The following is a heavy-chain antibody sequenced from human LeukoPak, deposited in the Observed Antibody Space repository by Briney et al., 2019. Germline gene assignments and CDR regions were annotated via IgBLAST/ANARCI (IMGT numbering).Heavy chain of an antibody. V-gene: IGHV3-30*02. Sequence: GVSLRLSCAASGFTFSSYGMHWVRQAPGKGLEWVAFIRYDGSNKYYADSVKGRFTISRDNSKNTLYLQMNSLRAEDTAVYYCARDRIGVVAAHTEQDYWGQGTLVTVSS. CDR2: IRYDGSNK. CDR1: GFTFSSYG. CDR3: ARDRIGVVAAHTEQDY. D-gene: IGHD2-15*01. J-gene: IGHJ4*02.